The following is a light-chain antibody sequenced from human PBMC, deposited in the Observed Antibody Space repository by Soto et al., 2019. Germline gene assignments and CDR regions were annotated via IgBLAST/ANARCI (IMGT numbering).Light chain of an antibody. CDR2: DTS. J-gene: IGKJ5*01. CDR3: QQYGTSEII. Sequence: EIGMTQSAATLSLSPGERATLSGMGSQSLTNSFIAWYQQKPGQAPRLLIYDTSSRASGIPDRFSGSGSGTDFTLTISRLEPEDFAVFYCQQYGTSEIIFGQGTRLEIK. V-gene: IGKV3-20*01. CDR1: QSLTNSF.